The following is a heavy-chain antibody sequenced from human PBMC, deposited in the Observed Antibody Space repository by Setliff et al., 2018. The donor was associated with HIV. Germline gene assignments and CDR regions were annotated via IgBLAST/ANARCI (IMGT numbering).Heavy chain of an antibody. CDR2: VYHTGST. CDR3: ARWGDGYNSYDF. Sequence: PSETLSLTCVVSGDSISRSRYYWGWIRQPPGKGLEWIGTVYHTGSTIYNPSLQSRVIMSVDTSRNQFSLNVNSLTAADTAVYFCARWGDGYNSYDFWGQGTLVTVSS. D-gene: IGHD5-12*01. V-gene: IGHV4-61*05. CDR1: GDSISRSRYY. J-gene: IGHJ4*02.